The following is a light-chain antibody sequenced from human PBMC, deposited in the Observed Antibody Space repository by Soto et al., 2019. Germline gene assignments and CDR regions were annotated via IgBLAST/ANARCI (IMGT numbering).Light chain of an antibody. CDR2: NNN. J-gene: IGLJ1*01. CDR1: SSNIGSNT. Sequence: QSVLTQPPSASGTPGQRVTVSCSGSSSNIGSNTVNWYQQLPGTAPKLLIDNNNQRPSGVPDRFSGSKSGTSASLAISGLQTEDEADYYCAAWDDSLDGLVVGTGTKLTVL. CDR3: AAWDDSLDGLV. V-gene: IGLV1-44*01.